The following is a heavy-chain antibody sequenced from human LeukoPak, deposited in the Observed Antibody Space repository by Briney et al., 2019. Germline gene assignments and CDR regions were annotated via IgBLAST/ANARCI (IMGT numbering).Heavy chain of an antibody. CDR3: ARRITIIYYMDL. Sequence: SETLSLTCAVYDGSLSGYYWTWIRQFPGKGLEWIGEINDSGGTNYSPSLKSRVTISVATSKNQFSLKLSSVTAADTAVYYCARRITIIYYMDLWGKGTTVIVSS. V-gene: IGHV4-34*01. CDR2: INDSGGT. J-gene: IGHJ6*03. CDR1: DGSLSGYY. D-gene: IGHD5-24*01.